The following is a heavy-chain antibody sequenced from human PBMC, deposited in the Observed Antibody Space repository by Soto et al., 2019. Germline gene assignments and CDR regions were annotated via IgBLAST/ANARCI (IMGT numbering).Heavy chain of an antibody. CDR3: AREVTYGGGSFSLGL. V-gene: IGHV1-2*06. Sequence: ASVKVSCKTSGYFFTSHYIHWVRLAPGRGLEWMGRINPNNGDTNSPQKFQGRVTMTSDTSISSAYMEMSGLRSDDTALYYCAREVTYGGGSFSLGLWGQGTLVTVSS. CDR2: INPNNGDT. CDR1: GYFFTSHY. D-gene: IGHD3-10*01. J-gene: IGHJ4*02.